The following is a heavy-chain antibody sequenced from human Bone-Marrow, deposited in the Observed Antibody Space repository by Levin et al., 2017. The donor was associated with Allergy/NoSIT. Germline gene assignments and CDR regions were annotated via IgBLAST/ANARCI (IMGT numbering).Heavy chain of an antibody. CDR3: ASWAMYHYDRSAFDYFYYGMDV. D-gene: IGHD3-22*01. J-gene: IGHJ6*02. Sequence: ESLKISCAASGILFSSYDMNWVRQAPGKGLEWVSSISAGGNYIYYADSVKGRFTISRDNAKNSLFLQLNSLRAEDTAVYYCASWAMYHYDRSAFDYFYYGMDVWGQGTTVTVSS. CDR1: GILFSSYD. V-gene: IGHV3-21*01. CDR2: ISAGGNYI.